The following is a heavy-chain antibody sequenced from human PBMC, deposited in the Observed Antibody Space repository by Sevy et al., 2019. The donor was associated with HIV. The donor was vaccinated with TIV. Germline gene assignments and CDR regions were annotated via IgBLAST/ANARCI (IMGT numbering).Heavy chain of an antibody. J-gene: IGHJ6*02. V-gene: IGHV4-4*07. CDR3: ARDPACSSTSCTNIYYYGMDV. CDR2: IYTSGST. CDR1: GDSISNDY. D-gene: IGHD2-2*01. Sequence: SETLSLTCTVSGDSISNDYWSWIRQPAGKGLEWIGRIYTSGSTNYNPSLKSRVTMSVDTSKNQFSLKLSSVTAADTAVYYCARDPACSSTSCTNIYYYGMDVWGQGTTVTVSS.